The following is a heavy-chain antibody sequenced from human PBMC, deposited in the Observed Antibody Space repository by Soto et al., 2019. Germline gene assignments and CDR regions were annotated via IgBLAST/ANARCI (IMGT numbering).Heavy chain of an antibody. V-gene: IGHV3-15*01. D-gene: IGHD3-10*01. CDR3: TTDLYGSGSNYYYYMDV. CDR2: IKSKTDGGTT. J-gene: IGHJ6*03. CDR1: GFTFSNAW. Sequence: EVQLVESGGGLVKPGGSLRLSCAASGFTFSNAWMSWVRQAPGKGLEWVGRIKSKTDGGTTDYAAPVKGRFTISSDDSKSTLYLQMNSLKPEDTAVYYCTTDLYGSGSNYYYYMDVWGKGTTVTVSS.